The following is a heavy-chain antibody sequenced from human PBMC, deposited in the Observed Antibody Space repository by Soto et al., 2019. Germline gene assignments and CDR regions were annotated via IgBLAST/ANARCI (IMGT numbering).Heavy chain of an antibody. CDR1: GGSISSYY. D-gene: IGHD3-10*01. J-gene: IGHJ6*02. CDR3: VRQGIGVLHGLVDV. V-gene: IGHV4-59*08. CDR2: IYDSGGT. Sequence: PSETLSLTCTVSGGSISSYYWSWIRQPPGKGLEWIGYIYDSGGTSYNPSLKSRVAISADTSMKQFSLRLSSVTAADTAVYYCVRQGIGVLHGLVDVWGQGTTVTVSS.